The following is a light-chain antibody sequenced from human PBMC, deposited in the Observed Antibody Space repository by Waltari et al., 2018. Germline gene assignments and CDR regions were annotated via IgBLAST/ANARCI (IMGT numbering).Light chain of an antibody. CDR3: CSYAGNCTVV. CDR2: EVN. Sequence: QSALTQPASVSGSPGQSITISCTGTSRDVGSYDLVSWYQQHPGKAPKLMIYEVNKRPSGGSHRFSGSRSGNTASLTISGLQAEDEADYHCCSYAGNCTVVFGGGTKLTVL. CDR1: SRDVGSYDL. J-gene: IGLJ2*01. V-gene: IGLV2-23*02.